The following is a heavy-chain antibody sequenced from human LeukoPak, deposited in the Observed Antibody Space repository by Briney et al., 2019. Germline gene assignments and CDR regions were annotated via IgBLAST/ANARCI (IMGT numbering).Heavy chain of an antibody. Sequence: SETLSLTCTVSGGSISSYYWSWIRQPPGKGLEWIGYIYYSGSTNYNPSLKSRVTISVDTSKNQFSLKLSSVTAADTAVYYCARRGLPFGANWFDTWGQGTLVTVSS. D-gene: IGHD3-10*01. CDR3: ARRGLPFGANWFDT. V-gene: IGHV4-59*08. CDR1: GGSISSYY. CDR2: IYYSGST. J-gene: IGHJ5*02.